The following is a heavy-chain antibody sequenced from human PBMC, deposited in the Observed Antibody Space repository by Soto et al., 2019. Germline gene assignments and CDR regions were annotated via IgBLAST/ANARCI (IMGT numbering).Heavy chain of an antibody. J-gene: IGHJ6*03. CDR3: AGRSSSSNYYYYMDV. Sequence: EVQLVESGGGLVQPGGSLRLSCAASGFTSSDHYMDWVRQAPGKGLEWVGRTRNKANSYTTEYAASVKGRFTISRDDSKNSLYLQMNSLKTEDTAVYYCAGRSSSSNYYYYMDVWGKGTTVTVSS. V-gene: IGHV3-72*01. CDR1: GFTSSDHY. CDR2: TRNKANSYTT. D-gene: IGHD6-6*01.